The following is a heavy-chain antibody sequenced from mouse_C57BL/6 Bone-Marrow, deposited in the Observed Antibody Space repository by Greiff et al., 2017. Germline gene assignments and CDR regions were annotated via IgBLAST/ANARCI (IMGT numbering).Heavy chain of an antibody. V-gene: IGHV1-82*01. Sequence: QVQLKESGPELVKPGASVKISCKASGYAFSSSWMNWVKPRPGKGLEWIGRIYPGDGDTNYNGKFKGKATLTADKSSSTAYMQHSSRTSDDSAVYFCARKDGYDWDVDVWGTGTTVTVSS. CDR2: IYPGDGDT. D-gene: IGHD2-2*01. CDR3: ARKDGYDWDVDV. J-gene: IGHJ1*03. CDR1: GYAFSSSW.